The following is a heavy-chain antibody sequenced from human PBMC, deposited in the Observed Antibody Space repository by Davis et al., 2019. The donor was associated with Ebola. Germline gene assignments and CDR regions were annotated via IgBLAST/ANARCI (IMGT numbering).Heavy chain of an antibody. CDR2: ISGSGGST. V-gene: IGHV3-23*01. CDR3: ARGRRLDV. Sequence: GESLKISCAASGFSFRSFAMSWVRQAPGKGLEWVSGISGSGGSTYYADSVKGRLTISRDNAKNSLYLQMNSLRAEDTAIYYCARGRRLDVWGQGTTVTVSS. J-gene: IGHJ6*02. CDR1: GFSFRSFA.